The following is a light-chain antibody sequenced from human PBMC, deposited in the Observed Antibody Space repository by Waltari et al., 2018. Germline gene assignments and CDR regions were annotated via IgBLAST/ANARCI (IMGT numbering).Light chain of an antibody. Sequence: QSALTQPRSVYGSPGQSVTISCHGTSSAVCGYNSFFWYQQHPGKAPQLMIYDGSKRPSGVPDRFSGFKSGNTAYLIVSGLQAEDEADYYCCSFVGTNTWIFGGGTKVTVL. CDR2: DGS. CDR3: CSFVGTNTWI. J-gene: IGLJ2*01. V-gene: IGLV2-11*01. CDR1: SSAVCGYNS.